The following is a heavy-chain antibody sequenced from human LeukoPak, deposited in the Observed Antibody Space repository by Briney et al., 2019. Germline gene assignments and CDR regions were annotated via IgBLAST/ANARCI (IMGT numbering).Heavy chain of an antibody. V-gene: IGHV1-18*01. J-gene: IGHJ5*02. Sequence: ASVKVSCKASGYTFTSYGISWVRQAPGQGLEWMGWISAYNGNTNYAQKLQGRVTMTTDTSTSTAYMELRSLRSDDTAVYYCARDQGYDFWSGVNWFDPWGQGTLVTVSS. CDR3: ARDQGYDFWSGVNWFDP. CDR2: ISAYNGNT. CDR1: GYTFTSYG. D-gene: IGHD3-3*01.